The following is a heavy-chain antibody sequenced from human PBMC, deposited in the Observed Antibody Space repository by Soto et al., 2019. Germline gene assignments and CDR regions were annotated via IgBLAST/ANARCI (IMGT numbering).Heavy chain of an antibody. J-gene: IGHJ5*02. D-gene: IGHD3-9*01. CDR1: GYTFTRSG. V-gene: IGHV1-18*01. CDR3: ARDSVGVGLRYVDWLSYVTDNCFDP. Sequence: ASVKVSCKASGYTFTRSGISWVRQAPGQGLEWMGWISAYNGNTNYAQKLQGRVTMTTDTSTSTAYMELRSLRSDDTAVYYCARDSVGVGLRYVDWLSYVTDNCFDPWGQGTLVTVSS. CDR2: ISAYNGNT.